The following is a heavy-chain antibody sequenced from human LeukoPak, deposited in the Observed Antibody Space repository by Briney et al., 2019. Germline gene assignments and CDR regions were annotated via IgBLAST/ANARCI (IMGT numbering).Heavy chain of an antibody. CDR3: AKRGAEIRVILVGFHKEAYYFDS. CDR1: GITLSNYG. V-gene: IGHV3-23*01. Sequence: GRSLRLSCAVSGITLSNYGMSWVRQAPGKGLEWVAGISDSVGRTKYADSVKGRFTISRDNSKNTLYLQMNSLRAEDTAVYFSAKRGAEIRVILVGFHKEAYYFDSWGQGALVTVSS. J-gene: IGHJ4*02. D-gene: IGHD3-22*01. CDR2: ISDSVGRT.